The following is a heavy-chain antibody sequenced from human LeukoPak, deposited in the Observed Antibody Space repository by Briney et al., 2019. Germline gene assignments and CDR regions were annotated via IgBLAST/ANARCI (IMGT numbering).Heavy chain of an antibody. V-gene: IGHV3-23*01. CDR1: GFTFSSYA. J-gene: IGHJ4*02. D-gene: IGHD4-17*01. Sequence: GGSLRLTCAASGFTFSSYAMSWVRQAPGKGLEWVSAISGSGGSTYYADSVKGRFTISRDNSKNTLYLQMNSLRAEDTAVYCCAKDQGYGDAFFKWGQGTLVTVSS. CDR3: AKDQGYGDAFFK. CDR2: ISGSGGST.